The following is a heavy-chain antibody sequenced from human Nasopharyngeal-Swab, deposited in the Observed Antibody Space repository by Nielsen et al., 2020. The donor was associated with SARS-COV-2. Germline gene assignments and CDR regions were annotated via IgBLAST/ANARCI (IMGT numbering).Heavy chain of an antibody. J-gene: IGHJ4*02. D-gene: IGHD2-15*01. V-gene: IGHV3-7*01. CDR1: GFTFSSYS. CDR3: ARDVGGRDNY. CDR2: ITEDGSEK. Sequence: GESLKISCAASGFTFSSYSMSWVRQAPGKGLEWVADITEDGSEKYYVDSVNGRFTISRDNAKNTLYLQMNSLRAEDTAVYYCARDVGGRDNYWGQGALVTVSS.